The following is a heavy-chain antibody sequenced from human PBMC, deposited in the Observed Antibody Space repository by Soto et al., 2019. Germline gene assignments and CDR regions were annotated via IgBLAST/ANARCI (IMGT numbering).Heavy chain of an antibody. CDR1: GGSISSYY. CDR3: ARGLVSSSWYYDY. J-gene: IGHJ4*02. Sequence: SETLSLTCTVSGGSISSYYWSWIRQPPGKGLEWIGYIYYSGSTNYNPSLKSRVTISVDTSKNQFSLKLSSVTAADTAVYYCARGLVSSSWYYDYWGQGTLVTVSS. V-gene: IGHV4-59*08. CDR2: IYYSGST. D-gene: IGHD6-13*01.